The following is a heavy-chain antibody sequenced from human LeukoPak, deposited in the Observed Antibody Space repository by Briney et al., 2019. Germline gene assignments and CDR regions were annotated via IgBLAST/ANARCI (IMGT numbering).Heavy chain of an antibody. CDR1: GFTFSSYW. CDR3: ARDALGSLDY. V-gene: IGHV3-7*01. J-gene: IGHJ4*02. D-gene: IGHD3-16*01. CDR2: IKQDESEK. Sequence: QTGGSLRLSCAASGFTFSSYWMAWVCQVPGQGPEWVANIKQDESEKYYVDSVKGRFTISRDNAKNSLFLQMNSLRVEDTAVYYCARDALGSLDYWGQGTLVTVSS.